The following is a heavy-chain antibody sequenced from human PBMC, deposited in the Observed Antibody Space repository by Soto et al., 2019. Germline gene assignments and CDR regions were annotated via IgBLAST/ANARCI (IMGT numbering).Heavy chain of an antibody. D-gene: IGHD3-3*01. CDR2: ISYDGSNK. Sequence: GGSLRLSCAASGFTFSSYGMHWVRQAPGKGLEWVAVISYDGSNKYYADSVKGRFTISRDNSKNTLYLQMNSLRAEDTAVYYCAKDITIFGVKTSAIDYWGQGTLVTVSS. J-gene: IGHJ4*02. CDR1: GFTFSSYG. V-gene: IGHV3-30*18. CDR3: AKDITIFGVKTSAIDY.